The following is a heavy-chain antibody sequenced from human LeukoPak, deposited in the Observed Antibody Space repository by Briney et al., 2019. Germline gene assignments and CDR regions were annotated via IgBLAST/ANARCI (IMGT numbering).Heavy chain of an antibody. CDR1: GYTFTSYD. J-gene: IGHJ6*02. Sequence: ASVKVSCKASGYTFTSYDINWVRHATGQGLEWMGWMNPNSGNTGYAQKFQGRVTMTRNTSISTAYMELSSLKSKGTAVYYCARFWYYYDSSGYYYYYYGMDVWGQGTTVTVSS. CDR3: ARFWYYYDSSGYYYYYYGMDV. CDR2: MNPNSGNT. D-gene: IGHD3-22*01. V-gene: IGHV1-8*01.